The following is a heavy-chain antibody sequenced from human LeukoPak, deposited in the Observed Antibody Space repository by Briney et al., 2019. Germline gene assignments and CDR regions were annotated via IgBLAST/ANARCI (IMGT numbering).Heavy chain of an antibody. CDR3: ARAKDSYTSITMVRGAALGY. D-gene: IGHD3-10*01. Sequence: PGASLRLSCAASGFTFSSYSMNWVRQAPGKGLEWVSSISSSSSYIYYADSVKGRFTISRDNAKNSLYLQMNSLRAEDTAVYYCARAKDSYTSITMVRGAALGYWGQGTLVTVSS. CDR1: GFTFSSYS. J-gene: IGHJ4*02. V-gene: IGHV3-21*01. CDR2: ISSSSSYI.